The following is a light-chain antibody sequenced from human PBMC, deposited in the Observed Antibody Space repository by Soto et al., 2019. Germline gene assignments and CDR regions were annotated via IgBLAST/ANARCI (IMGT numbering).Light chain of an antibody. CDR3: QQYGSSPRT. J-gene: IGKJ1*01. Sequence: EIVLTQSPGTLSLSPGERATLSCRASQRISNSYLAWYQQKPGQAPRLLIYGASSRATGIPERFSGSGSVTDFTLTISRLEPEDFAVYFCQQYGSSPRTFGQGTKVEI. V-gene: IGKV3-20*01. CDR2: GAS. CDR1: QRISNSY.